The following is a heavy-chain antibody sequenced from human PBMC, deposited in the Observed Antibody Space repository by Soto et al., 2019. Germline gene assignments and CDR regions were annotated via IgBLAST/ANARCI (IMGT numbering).Heavy chain of an antibody. J-gene: IGHJ3*02. D-gene: IGHD1-26*01. CDR2: ISAYNGNT. CDR3: ARVVPDPIVGIVGASAFDI. Sequence: EASVKVSCKASGYTFTSYGISWVRQAPGQGLEWMGWISAYNGNTNYAQKLQGRVTMTTDTSTSTAYMELRSLRSDNTAVYYCARVVPDPIVGIVGASAFDIWGQGTMVTVSS. CDR1: GYTFTSYG. V-gene: IGHV1-18*01.